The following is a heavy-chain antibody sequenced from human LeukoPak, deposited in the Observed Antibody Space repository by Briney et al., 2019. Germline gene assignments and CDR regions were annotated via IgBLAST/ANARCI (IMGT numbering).Heavy chain of an antibody. CDR3: ARDTYDYYFNP. V-gene: IGHV4-59*11. Sequence: SETLSLTCTVSGDSISSHYWNWIRQPPGKGLEWIGCVHYSGITYYNPSLKSRVAISVDTSKKQFSLILNSVTAADTAVYYCARDTYDYYFNPWGQETLVTVSS. D-gene: IGHD5-12*01. CDR1: GDSISSHY. CDR2: VHYSGIT. J-gene: IGHJ5*02.